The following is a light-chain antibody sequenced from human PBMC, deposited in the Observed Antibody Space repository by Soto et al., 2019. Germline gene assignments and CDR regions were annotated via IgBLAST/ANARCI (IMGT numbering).Light chain of an antibody. Sequence: EILLTQSPGTLSLSPGETATLSCRASQNVGNNYLAWYQQRPGQAPRLLIYTASKMAPGIPDRFSVSGSVTDFTLTITRLEPEDSAEYYCHQCATSPLTFGGGTKVEI. CDR2: TAS. V-gene: IGKV3-20*01. CDR3: HQCATSPLT. J-gene: IGKJ4*01. CDR1: QNVGNNY.